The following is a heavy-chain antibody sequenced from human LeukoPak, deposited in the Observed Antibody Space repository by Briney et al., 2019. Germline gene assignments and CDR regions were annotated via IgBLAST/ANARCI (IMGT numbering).Heavy chain of an antibody. J-gene: IGHJ6*03. CDR1: GGSISSYY. CDR2: IYYSGST. CDR3: ARGPNGPYYYYYMDV. V-gene: IGHV4-59*01. Sequence: TSETLSLTCTVSGGSISSYYWSWIRQPPGKGLEWIGYIYYSGSTNYNPSLKSRVTISVDTSKNQFSLKLSSVTAADTAVYYCARGPNGPYYYYYMDVWGKGTTVTVSS.